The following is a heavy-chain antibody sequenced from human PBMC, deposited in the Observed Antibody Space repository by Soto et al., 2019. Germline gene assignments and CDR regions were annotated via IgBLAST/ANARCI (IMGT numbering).Heavy chain of an antibody. Sequence: QVQLQESGPGLVKPSQTLSLTCTVSGGSLSGGGYYWSWIRQHPGKGLEWIGYIYYHGRTYYNPSLKSRVNISVDTSKNQFSLKLSSVTAADTAVYFCARAQTIFRTQPHAFDIWGQGTMVSVSS. D-gene: IGHD3-3*01. J-gene: IGHJ3*02. CDR2: IYYHGRT. CDR3: ARAQTIFRTQPHAFDI. V-gene: IGHV4-31*03. CDR1: GGSLSGGGYY.